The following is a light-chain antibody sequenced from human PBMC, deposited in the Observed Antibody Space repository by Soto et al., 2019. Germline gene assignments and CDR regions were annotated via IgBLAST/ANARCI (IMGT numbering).Light chain of an antibody. Sequence: DIQMTQSPSTLSASVGDRVTITGRASQSISSWLAWYQQKPGKAPKLLIYKASSLESGVPSRFSGSGSGTEFTLTISSLQPEDFASYYCQQLNSYPPWTFGQGTKVEIK. CDR2: KAS. J-gene: IGKJ1*01. CDR1: QSISSW. CDR3: QQLNSYPPWT. V-gene: IGKV1-5*03.